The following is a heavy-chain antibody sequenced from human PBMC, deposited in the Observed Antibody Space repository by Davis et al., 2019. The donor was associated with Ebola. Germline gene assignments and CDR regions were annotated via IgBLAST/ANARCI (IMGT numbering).Heavy chain of an antibody. Sequence: PGGSLRLSCAASGFIVRNYHISWVRQAPGKGLEWVSAISGSGGSTYYADSVKGRFTISRDNSKNTLYLQMNSLRAEDTAVYYCAKDMWFGEFFDYWGQGTLVTVSS. CDR3: AKDMWFGEFFDY. V-gene: IGHV3-23*01. CDR1: GFIVRNYH. CDR2: ISGSGGST. J-gene: IGHJ4*02. D-gene: IGHD3-10*01.